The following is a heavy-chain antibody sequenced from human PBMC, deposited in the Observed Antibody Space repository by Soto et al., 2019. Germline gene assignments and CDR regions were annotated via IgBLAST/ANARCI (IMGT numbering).Heavy chain of an antibody. Sequence: EVQLVESGGGLVQPGGSLRLSCAASGFTFSSYWMSWVRQAPGKGLEWVANIKQDGSEKYYVDSVKGRFTISRDNAKNSLYLQMNSLRAEDTAVYYCARDIGSSSWSPFDYWGQGPLVTVSS. D-gene: IGHD6-13*01. CDR2: IKQDGSEK. CDR3: ARDIGSSSWSPFDY. CDR1: GFTFSSYW. J-gene: IGHJ4*02. V-gene: IGHV3-7*05.